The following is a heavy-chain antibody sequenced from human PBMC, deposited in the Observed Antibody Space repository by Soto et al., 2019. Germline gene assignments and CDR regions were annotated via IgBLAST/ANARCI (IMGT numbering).Heavy chain of an antibody. CDR1: GFSFSTYS. V-gene: IGHV3-48*02. CDR3: SRGGRSSDNGMDV. J-gene: IGHJ6*02. D-gene: IGHD6-6*01. CDR2: ISSRSYTI. Sequence: EVQLVESGGGLVQPGGSLRLSCAASGFSFSTYSMNWVRQAPGKGLEWVSYISSRSYTIYYVDSVKGRFTISRDNAKNSLYLQMNSMRDADTAVYYWSRGGRSSDNGMDVWGQGTTVTVSS.